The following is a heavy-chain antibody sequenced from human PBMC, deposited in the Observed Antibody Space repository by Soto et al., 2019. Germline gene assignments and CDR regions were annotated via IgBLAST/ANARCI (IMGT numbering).Heavy chain of an antibody. CDR3: AKDLSYSGDLGPLDY. D-gene: IGHD2-21*01. CDR2: ISGSGGST. V-gene: IGHV3-23*01. J-gene: IGHJ4*02. CDR1: GFTFSSYA. Sequence: GESLKISCAASGFTFSSYAMSWVRQAPGKGLEWVSAISGSGGSTYYADSVKGRFTISRDNSKNTLYLQMNSLRAEDTAVYYCAKDLSYSGDLGPLDYWGQGTLVTVSS.